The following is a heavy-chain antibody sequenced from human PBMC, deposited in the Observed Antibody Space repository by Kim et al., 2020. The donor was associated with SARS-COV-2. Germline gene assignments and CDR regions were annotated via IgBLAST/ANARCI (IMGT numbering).Heavy chain of an antibody. V-gene: IGHV3-13*04. Sequence: GGSLRLSCAASGFTFSSYDMHWVHQATGKGLEWVSAIGTAGDTYYPGSVKGRFTISRENAKNSLYLQMNSLRAGDTAVYYCARGARTIYYYYYGMDVWGQGTTVTVSS. CDR2: IGTAGDT. CDR3: ARGARTIYYYYYGMDV. D-gene: IGHD3-9*01. CDR1: GFTFSSYD. J-gene: IGHJ6*02.